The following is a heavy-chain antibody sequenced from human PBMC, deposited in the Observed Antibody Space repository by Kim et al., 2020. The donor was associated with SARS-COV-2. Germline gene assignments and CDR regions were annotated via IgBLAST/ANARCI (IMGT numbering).Heavy chain of an antibody. V-gene: IGHV3-23*01. Sequence: GGSLRLSCAASGFTFSSYVMSWVRQAPGKGLEWVSAISGSDGSTYYADSVKGRFTISRDNSKNTLYLQMNSLRAEDTAVYYCGKDDNWHRAMVTPVDYWGQGTVVTVSS. D-gene: IGHD5-18*01. CDR2: ISGSDGST. CDR1: GFTFSSYV. J-gene: IGHJ4*02. CDR3: GKDDNWHRAMVTPVDY.